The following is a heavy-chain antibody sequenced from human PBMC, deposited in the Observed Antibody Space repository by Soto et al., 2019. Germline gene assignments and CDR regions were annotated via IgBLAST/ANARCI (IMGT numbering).Heavy chain of an antibody. D-gene: IGHD3-10*01. CDR3: ARDTYGSGSYYNRGFDY. CDR2: ISAYNGNT. CDR1: GYTFTSYG. Sequence: ASVKVSCKASGYTFTSYGISWVRQAPGQGLEWMGWISAYNGNTNYAQKLQGRVTMTTDTSTSTAYMELRSLRSDDTAVYYCARDTYGSGSYYNRGFDYWGQGTLVTVSS. J-gene: IGHJ4*02. V-gene: IGHV1-18*01.